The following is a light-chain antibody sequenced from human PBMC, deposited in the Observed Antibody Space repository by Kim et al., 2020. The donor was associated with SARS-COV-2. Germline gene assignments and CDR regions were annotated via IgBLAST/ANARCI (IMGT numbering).Light chain of an antibody. Sequence: QSVLTQPPSVSAAPGQKVTISCSGSSSNIGNKDVSWYQQLPGTAPKLLIYDTDRRPSGIPDRFSGSKSGTSATLGITGLQTGDEADYYCGAWDTSLRAWVFGGGTKLTVL. CDR3: GAWDTSLRAWV. J-gene: IGLJ3*02. CDR2: DTD. CDR1: SSNIGNKD. V-gene: IGLV1-51*01.